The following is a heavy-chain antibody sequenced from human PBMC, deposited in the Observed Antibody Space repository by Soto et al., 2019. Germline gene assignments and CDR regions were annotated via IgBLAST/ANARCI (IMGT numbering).Heavy chain of an antibody. J-gene: IGHJ4*02. Sequence: GGSLRLSCAASGFTFTNAWMNWVRQAPGKGLEWVGRIKSETDGGTTDYAAPVKGRFTISRDDSTNTLYLQMNSLKTEDTAVYYCTTYVPGGRYFDYWGQGTLVTVSS. CDR1: GFTFTNAW. V-gene: IGHV3-15*01. CDR2: IKSETDGGTT. D-gene: IGHD3-16*01. CDR3: TTYVPGGRYFDY.